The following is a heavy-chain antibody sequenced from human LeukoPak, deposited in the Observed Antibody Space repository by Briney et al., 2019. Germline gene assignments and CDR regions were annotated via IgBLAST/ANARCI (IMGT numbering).Heavy chain of an antibody. CDR2: IYSGGSK. Sequence: PGGSLRLSCAVSGFTVSSNYMSWVRQAPGKGLEWVSVIYSGGSKYYADSVKGRFTISRDNSKNTLYLQMNGLRAEDTGVYYCARGVAMGLAFDIWGQGTMVTVSS. D-gene: IGHD5-18*01. CDR3: ARGVAMGLAFDI. V-gene: IGHV3-53*01. J-gene: IGHJ3*02. CDR1: GFTVSSNY.